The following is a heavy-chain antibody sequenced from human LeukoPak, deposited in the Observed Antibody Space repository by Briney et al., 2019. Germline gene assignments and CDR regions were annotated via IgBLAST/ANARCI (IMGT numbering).Heavy chain of an antibody. CDR3: ARPNYDFWSGPQNWFDP. CDR2: RNPNSGNT. J-gene: IGHJ5*02. Sequence: ASVKVSCKASGYTFTSYDINWVRQATGQGLEWMGWRNPNSGNTGYAQKFQGRVTMTRNTSISTDYMELSSLRSEDTAVYYCARPNYDFWSGPQNWFDPWGQGTLVTVSS. CDR1: GYTFTSYD. D-gene: IGHD3-3*01. V-gene: IGHV1-8*01.